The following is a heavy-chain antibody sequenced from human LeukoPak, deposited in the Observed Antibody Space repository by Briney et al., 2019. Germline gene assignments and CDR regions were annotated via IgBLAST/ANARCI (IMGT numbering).Heavy chain of an antibody. CDR2: IGGGSDTI. Sequence: PGGSPRLSCAASGFTFNIYSLHWVRQAPGKGLEWLSYIGGGSDTIYYADSVKGRFVISRDNAKNSLYLQVNSLRAEDTAVYYCAREGYDYDRSGYYYYIDYWGQGTLVTVSS. CDR3: AREGYDYDRSGYYYYIDY. CDR1: GFTFNIYS. J-gene: IGHJ4*02. V-gene: IGHV3-48*01. D-gene: IGHD3-22*01.